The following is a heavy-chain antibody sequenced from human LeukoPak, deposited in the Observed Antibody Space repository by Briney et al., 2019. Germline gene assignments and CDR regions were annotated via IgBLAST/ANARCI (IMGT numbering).Heavy chain of an antibody. V-gene: IGHV4-4*07. J-gene: IGHJ4*02. Sequence: SSETLSLTCTVSGESINSFYWSWIRQPAGKGLEWIGRIYSSGSTNYSPSLKSRVTMSVDTSKNQFSLKLSSVTAADTAVYYCARDVVAAAGSFDYWGQGTQVTVSS. CDR3: ARDVVAAAGSFDY. D-gene: IGHD6-13*01. CDR2: IYSSGST. CDR1: GESINSFY.